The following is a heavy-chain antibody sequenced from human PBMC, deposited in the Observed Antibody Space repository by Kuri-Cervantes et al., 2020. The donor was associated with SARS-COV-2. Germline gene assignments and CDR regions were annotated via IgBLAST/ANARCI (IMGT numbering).Heavy chain of an antibody. Sequence: GESLKISCAASGFTFSGHWIHWVRQAPGKGLVWVSRINPDGSYTNNADSVKGRFTLSRDNAKNSLYLQMNSLRAEDTAVYYCARFSGSQDAFDIWGQGTMVTVSS. CDR1: GFTFSGHW. D-gene: IGHD1-26*01. J-gene: IGHJ3*02. CDR3: ARFSGSQDAFDI. CDR2: INPDGSYT. V-gene: IGHV3-74*01.